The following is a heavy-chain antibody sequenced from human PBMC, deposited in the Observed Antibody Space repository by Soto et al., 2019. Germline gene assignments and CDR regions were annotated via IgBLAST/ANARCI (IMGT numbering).Heavy chain of an antibody. J-gene: IGHJ4*02. CDR3: ARTPLL. CDR1: GGSISGGCYY. Sequence: QVQLQESGPGLVKPSQILSLTCTVSGGSISGGCYYWWVLRQQPGKGLGRLGYIYYSGSTYSNPSRKIRVTISVDTSKNQFSLKLSSVTAADTAVYYCARTPLLWGQGTLVTVSS. V-gene: IGHV4-31*03. D-gene: IGHD1-26*01. CDR2: IYYSGST.